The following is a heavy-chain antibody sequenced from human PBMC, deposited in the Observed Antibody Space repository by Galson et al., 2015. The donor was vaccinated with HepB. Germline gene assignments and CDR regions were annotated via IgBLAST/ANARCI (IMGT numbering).Heavy chain of an antibody. V-gene: IGHV3-64D*06. J-gene: IGHJ5*02. D-gene: IGHD6-13*01. CDR3: VKGLAAAGTWFDP. CDR1: GFTFSSYA. CDR2: ISSNGGST. Sequence: SLRLSCAASGFTFSSYAMHWVRQAPGKGLEYVSAISSNGGSTYYADSVKGRFTISRDNSKNTLYLQMSSLRAEDTAVYYCVKGLAAAGTWFDPWGQGTLVTVSS.